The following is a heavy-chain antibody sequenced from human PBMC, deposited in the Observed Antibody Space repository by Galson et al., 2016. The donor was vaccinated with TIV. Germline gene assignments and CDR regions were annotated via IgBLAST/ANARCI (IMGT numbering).Heavy chain of an antibody. D-gene: IGHD2-15*01. CDR2: IKSNFDGGTT. Sequence: SLRLSSAASGFIFSNAWMSWVRQAPGKGLEWVGRIKSNFDGGTTDYAAPVKGRLTISRHDSKNTLFLQMNRLKTEDTAVYYCTTELGYCSGGYCYYFDYWGQGTLVTVSS. J-gene: IGHJ4*02. V-gene: IGHV3-15*01. CDR3: TTELGYCSGGYCYYFDY. CDR1: GFIFSNAW.